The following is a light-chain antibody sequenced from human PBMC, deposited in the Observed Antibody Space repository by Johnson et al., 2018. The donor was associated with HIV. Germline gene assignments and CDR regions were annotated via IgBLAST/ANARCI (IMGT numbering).Light chain of an antibody. CDR3: GIWGSRLSAYV. Sequence: QSVLTQPPSVSAAPGQKVTISCSGSSSNIGNNYVSWYQQLPGTAPKLLIYDNNKRPSGIPDRFYGSKSGKSATLGITGLPTGDEADYYCGIWGSRLSAYVFGTGTKVTVL. CDR1: SSNIGNNY. J-gene: IGLJ1*01. V-gene: IGLV1-51*01. CDR2: DNN.